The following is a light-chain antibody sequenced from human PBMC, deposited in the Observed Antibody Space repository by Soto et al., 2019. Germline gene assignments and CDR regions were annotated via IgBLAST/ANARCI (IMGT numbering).Light chain of an antibody. Sequence: LTQPASVSGSPGQSITISCTGTSSDVGAYNFVSWYQHHPGTAPKLMIYEVSNRPSGASNRFSGSKSGNTASLTISGLQTEDEADYYCYSYRGSNAWVFGGGTKLTVL. V-gene: IGLV2-14*01. CDR2: EVS. CDR1: SSDVGAYNF. CDR3: YSYRGSNAWV. J-gene: IGLJ3*02.